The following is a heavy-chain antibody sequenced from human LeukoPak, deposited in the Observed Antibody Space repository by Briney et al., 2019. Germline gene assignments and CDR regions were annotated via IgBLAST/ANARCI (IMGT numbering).Heavy chain of an antibody. CDR2: ISSSGSTI. D-gene: IGHD3-22*01. V-gene: IGHV3-11*01. J-gene: IGHJ1*01. CDR3: ARSDSSGYYYSKTEYFQH. CDR1: GFTFSDYY. Sequence: PGGSLRLSCAASGFTFSDYYMSWIRQAPGKGLEWVSYISSSGSTIYYADSVKGRSTISRDNAKSSLYLQMNSLRAEDTAVYYCARSDSSGYYYSKTEYFQHWGQGTLVTVSS.